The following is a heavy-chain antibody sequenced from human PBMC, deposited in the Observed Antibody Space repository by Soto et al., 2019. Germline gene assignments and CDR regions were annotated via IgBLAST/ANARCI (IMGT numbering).Heavy chain of an antibody. CDR2: IYYSGST. V-gene: IGHV4-59*01. J-gene: IGHJ3*02. D-gene: IGHD3-10*01. CDR1: GGSSISYY. Sequence: PLETLPLTCTVSGGSSISYYWSWIRQPTGKGLEWIGYIYYSGSTNYNPSLKSRVTISVDTSKNQFSLKLSSVTAADAAVYYCARVPAGFGELKVDFDIWGQGTMVTVSS. CDR3: ARVPAGFGELKVDFDI.